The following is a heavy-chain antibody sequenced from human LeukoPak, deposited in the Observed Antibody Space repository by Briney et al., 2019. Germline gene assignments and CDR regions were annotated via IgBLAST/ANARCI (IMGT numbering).Heavy chain of an antibody. D-gene: IGHD6-19*01. CDR3: TKAGIAVPATPDY. CDR1: GFTFSSYA. J-gene: IGHJ4*02. CDR2: ISSSGGST. V-gene: IGHV3-23*01. Sequence: GGSLRLSCAASGFTFSSYAMNWVRQAPGKGLEWVSVISSSGGSTYYADSVKGRFIISRDNSKNTLYLQMNSLRAEDTAVYYCTKAGIAVPATPDYWGQGTLATVSS.